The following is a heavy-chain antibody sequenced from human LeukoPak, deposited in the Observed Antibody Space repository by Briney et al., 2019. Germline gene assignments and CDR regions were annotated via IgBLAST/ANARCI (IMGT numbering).Heavy chain of an antibody. Sequence: PGGSLRLSCAASGFTFSGYTMNWVRQAPGKGLEWVSYISSSSGTIYYADSVKGRFTISRDNAKKSLYLQMNGLRDEDTAVYYCAREGPRRDLDYWGQGVLVTVSS. CDR1: GFTFSGYT. CDR2: ISSSSGTI. V-gene: IGHV3-48*02. CDR3: AREGPRRDLDY. J-gene: IGHJ4*02.